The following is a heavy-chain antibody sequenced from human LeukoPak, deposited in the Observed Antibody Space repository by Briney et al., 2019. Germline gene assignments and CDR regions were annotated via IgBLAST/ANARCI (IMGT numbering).Heavy chain of an antibody. CDR3: RDQLVWSDY. V-gene: IGHV1-8*01. Sequence: ASVKVSCKASGYTFTSYDINWVRQATGQGLEWMGWMNPNSGNTGYAQEFQGRVTMTRNTSISTAYMELSSLRSEDTAVYYCRDQLVWSDYWGQGTLVTVSS. D-gene: IGHD2-2*01. J-gene: IGHJ4*02. CDR1: GYTFTSYD. CDR2: MNPNSGNT.